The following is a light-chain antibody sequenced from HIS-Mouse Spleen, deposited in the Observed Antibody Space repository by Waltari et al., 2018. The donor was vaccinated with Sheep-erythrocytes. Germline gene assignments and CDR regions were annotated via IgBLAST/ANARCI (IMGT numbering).Light chain of an antibody. V-gene: IGKV3-11*01. CDR1: QSVSSY. CDR2: DAS. J-gene: IGKJ2*01. CDR3: QQRSNWYT. Sequence: EIVLTQSPATLSLSPGERATLSCRASQSVSSYLAWYPQKPGQAPRLLIYDASNRATGSPARFSGSGSGTDFTLTISSLEPEDFAVYYCQQRSNWYTFGQGTKLEIK.